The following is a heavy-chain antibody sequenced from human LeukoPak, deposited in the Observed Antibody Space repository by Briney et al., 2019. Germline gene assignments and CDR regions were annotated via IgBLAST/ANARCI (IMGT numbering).Heavy chain of an antibody. V-gene: IGHV4-59*01. D-gene: IGHD5-24*01. CDR1: GGSISSYY. CDR3: ANQEMGVAAFDI. J-gene: IGHJ3*02. Sequence: SETLSLTCTVSGGSISSYYWSWIRQPPGKGLEWIGYIYHSGSTNYNPSLKSRDTISVDTSKNQFSLKLSSVTAADTAVYYCANQEMGVAAFDIWGQGTMVTVSS. CDR2: IYHSGST.